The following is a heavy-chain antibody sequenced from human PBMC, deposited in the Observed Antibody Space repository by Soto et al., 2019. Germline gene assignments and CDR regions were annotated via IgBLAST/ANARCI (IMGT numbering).Heavy chain of an antibody. J-gene: IGHJ4*02. CDR2: INHSGNT. CDR1: GGSLSGYY. CDR3: ARHHVRGRTIAGAAEF. Sequence: QVQLQQWGAGLLKPSETLSLTCAVYGGSLSGYYWSWIRQPPGKALEWIGEINHSGNTNYNPSLKSRVTISVDTSKNQLFLHLSSVTAADTAMYYCARHHVRGRTIAGAAEFCGQGTLFTVSS. V-gene: IGHV4-34*01. D-gene: IGHD1-26*01.